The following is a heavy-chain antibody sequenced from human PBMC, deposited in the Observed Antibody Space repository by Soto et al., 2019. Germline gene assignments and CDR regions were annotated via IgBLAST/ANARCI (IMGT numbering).Heavy chain of an antibody. J-gene: IGHJ4*02. D-gene: IGHD5-12*01. V-gene: IGHV3-30-3*01. CDR3: ARWLRD. CDR2: ISYDGSNK. Sequence: GGSLRLSCAASGFTFSSYAMHWVRQAPGKGLEWVAVISYDGSNKYYADSVKGRFTISRDNSKNTLYLQMNSLRAEDTAVYYCARWLRDWGQGTLVTVSS. CDR1: GFTFSSYA.